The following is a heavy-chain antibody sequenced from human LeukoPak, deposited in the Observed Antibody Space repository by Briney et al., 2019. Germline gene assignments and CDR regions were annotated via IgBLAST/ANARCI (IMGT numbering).Heavy chain of an antibody. CDR2: IYTSGST. CDR3: ARGGIAARKNDAFDI. CDR1: GGSISSYY. Sequence: PSETLSLTCTVSGGSISSYYWSWIRQPAGKGLEWIGRIYTSGSTNYNPSLESRVTMSVDTSKNQFSLKLSSVTAADTAVYYCARGGIAARKNDAFDIWGQGTMVTVSS. D-gene: IGHD6-6*01. V-gene: IGHV4-4*07. J-gene: IGHJ3*02.